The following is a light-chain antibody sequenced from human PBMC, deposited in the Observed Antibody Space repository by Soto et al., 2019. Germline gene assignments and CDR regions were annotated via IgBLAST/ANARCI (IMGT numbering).Light chain of an antibody. Sequence: QSVLTQPPSVSGAPGQRVTISCTGSSSNIGAGYDVHWYQQLPGTAPKLFIYGNSNRPSGVPDRFSGSKSGTPASLAITGLQAEDEADYYCQSYDSSLSVVFGGGTKLTVL. CDR2: GNS. CDR3: QSYDSSLSVV. CDR1: SSNIGAGYD. J-gene: IGLJ2*01. V-gene: IGLV1-40*01.